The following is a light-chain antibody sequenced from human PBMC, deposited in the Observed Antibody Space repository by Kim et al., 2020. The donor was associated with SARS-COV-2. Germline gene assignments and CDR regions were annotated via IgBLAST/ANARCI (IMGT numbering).Light chain of an antibody. CDR3: NSRDSSGNHLGV. CDR2: GKN. Sequence: SSELTQDPAVSVALGQTVRITCQGDSLRSYYASWYQQKPGQAPVLVIYGKNNRPSGIPDRFSGSSSGNTVSLTITGAQAEDEADYYCNSRDSSGNHLGVFGGGTQLTVL. CDR1: SLRSYY. J-gene: IGLJ2*01. V-gene: IGLV3-19*01.